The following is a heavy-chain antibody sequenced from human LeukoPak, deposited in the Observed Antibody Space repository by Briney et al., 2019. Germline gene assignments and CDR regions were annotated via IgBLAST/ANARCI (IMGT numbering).Heavy chain of an antibody. CDR2: IIPILGIA. J-gene: IGHJ6*02. Sequence: SVKVSCKASGGTFSSYAISWVRQAPGQGLEWMRRIIPILGIANYAQKFQGRVTITADKSTSTAYMELSSLRSEDTAVYYCARLSPISGSSYYYYGMDVWGQGTTVTVSS. CDR1: GGTFSSYA. V-gene: IGHV1-69*04. CDR3: ARLSPISGSSYYYYGMDV. D-gene: IGHD3-10*01.